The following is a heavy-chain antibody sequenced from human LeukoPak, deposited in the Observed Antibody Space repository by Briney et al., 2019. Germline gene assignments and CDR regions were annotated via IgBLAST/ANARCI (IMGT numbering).Heavy chain of an antibody. D-gene: IGHD3-9*01. CDR2: IYSGGST. CDR3: AKDPYYDILTGSNWFDP. Sequence: GGSLRLSCAASGFTVSSNYMSWVRQAPGKGLEWVSVIYSGGSTYYADSVKGRFTISRDNSKNTLYLQMNSLRAEDTAVYYCAKDPYYDILTGSNWFDPWGQGTLVTVSS. V-gene: IGHV3-53*01. CDR1: GFTVSSNY. J-gene: IGHJ5*02.